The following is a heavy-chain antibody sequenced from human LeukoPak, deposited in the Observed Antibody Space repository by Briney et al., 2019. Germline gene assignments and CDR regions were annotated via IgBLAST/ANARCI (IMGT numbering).Heavy chain of an antibody. CDR3: AKAPDIVVVTATPLCNY. CDR1: GFTFSSYA. D-gene: IGHD2-21*02. CDR2: ISGSGGST. Sequence: GGSLRLSCAASGFTFSSYAMSWVRQAPGKGLEWVSAISGSGGSTYYADSVKGRFTISRDNSKNTLCLQMNSLRAEDTAVYYCAKAPDIVVVTATPLCNYWGQGTLVTVSS. V-gene: IGHV3-23*01. J-gene: IGHJ4*02.